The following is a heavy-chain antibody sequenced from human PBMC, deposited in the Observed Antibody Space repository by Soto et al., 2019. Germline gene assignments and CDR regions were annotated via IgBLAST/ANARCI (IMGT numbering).Heavy chain of an antibody. CDR2: IYYSGST. CDR3: ARTLYDFWSGRNFNWFDP. Sequence: SETLSLTCTVSGGSIRSYYLSWIRQPPGKGLEWIGYIYYSGSTNYNPSLKSRVTISVDTSKNQFSLKLSSVTAADTAVYYCARTLYDFWSGRNFNWFDPWGQGTLVTVSS. V-gene: IGHV4-59*01. CDR1: GGSIRSYY. D-gene: IGHD3-3*01. J-gene: IGHJ5*02.